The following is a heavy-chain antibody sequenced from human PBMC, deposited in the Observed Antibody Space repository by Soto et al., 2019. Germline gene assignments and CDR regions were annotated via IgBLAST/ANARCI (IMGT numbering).Heavy chain of an antibody. Sequence: PGESLKISCKGSGYSFTSYWIGWVRQMPGKGLEWMGIIYPGDSDTRYSPSFQGQVTISADKSISTAYLQWSSLKASDTAMYYCARPRSSSRNYYGMDFRGQGTTVTVSS. CDR2: IYPGDSDT. D-gene: IGHD6-13*01. CDR1: GYSFTSYW. V-gene: IGHV5-51*01. J-gene: IGHJ6*02. CDR3: ARPRSSSRNYYGMDF.